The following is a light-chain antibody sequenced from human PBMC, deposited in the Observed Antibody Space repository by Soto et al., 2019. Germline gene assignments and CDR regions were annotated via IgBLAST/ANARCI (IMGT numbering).Light chain of an antibody. CDR2: GAS. V-gene: IGKV3-15*01. Sequence: EIVMTQSPATLSVSPGERATLSCRASQSVSSNLAWYQQKPGQAPRLLIYGASTRATGIPARFSGSGSGTEFTLTISSLQSEDFAVYYCQQYNKWQGTFGHGSKVDIX. CDR3: QQYNKWQGT. CDR1: QSVSSN. J-gene: IGKJ1*01.